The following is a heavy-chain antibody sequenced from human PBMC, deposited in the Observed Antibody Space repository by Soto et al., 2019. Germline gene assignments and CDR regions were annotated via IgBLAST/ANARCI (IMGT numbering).Heavy chain of an antibody. CDR3: ARDLGGLASSSGSYNGLDV. Sequence: HVQLQESGPGLVTPSQTLSLTCSVSGGSLSSRGYYWGWIRQFPGKGLEWIGYIYYSGSTYYNPSLRSRVTMSVDTSKNQFSLKLRSVTAADTAVYYCARDLGGLASSSGSYNGLDVWGQGTTVTVSS. V-gene: IGHV4-31*03. CDR1: GGSLSSRGYY. CDR2: IYYSGST. J-gene: IGHJ6*02. D-gene: IGHD3-10*01.